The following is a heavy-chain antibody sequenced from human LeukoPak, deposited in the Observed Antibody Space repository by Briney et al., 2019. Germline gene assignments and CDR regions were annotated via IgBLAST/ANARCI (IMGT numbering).Heavy chain of an antibody. CDR1: GFTFSSYA. CDR3: AKVFRRFGVKKPHDY. CDR2: ISGRGGST. D-gene: IGHD3-10*01. J-gene: IGHJ4*02. Sequence: PGGSLRLSCAASGFTFSSYAMSWVRQAPGKGLEWVSAISGRGGSTYYADSVKGRFTISRDNSKNTLYLQMNSLRAEDTAVYYCAKVFRRFGVKKPHDYWGQGTLVTVSS. V-gene: IGHV3-23*01.